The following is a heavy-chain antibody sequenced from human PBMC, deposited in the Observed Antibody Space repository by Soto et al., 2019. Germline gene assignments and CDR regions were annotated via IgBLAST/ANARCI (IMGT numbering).Heavy chain of an antibody. Sequence: PSETLSLTCTVSGGSISSYYWSWIRQPPGKGLEWIGYIYYSGSTNYNPSLKSRVTISVDTSKNQFSLKLSSVTAADTAVYYCARASWVEKGSGVIVIQDFDYWGQGTLVTVSS. CDR2: IYYSGST. V-gene: IGHV4-59*01. CDR3: ARASWVEKGSGVIVIQDFDY. D-gene: IGHD3-16*02. J-gene: IGHJ4*02. CDR1: GGSISSYY.